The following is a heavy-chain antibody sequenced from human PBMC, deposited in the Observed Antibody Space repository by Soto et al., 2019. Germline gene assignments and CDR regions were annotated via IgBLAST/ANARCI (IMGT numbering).Heavy chain of an antibody. Sequence: EVQLVQSGAEVKKPGESLRISCKGSGYSFTRYWLRWVRQMPGKGLEWMGRMDPSDSYTNYSPSFQGHVTISADKSISTAYLQWSSLKASDTAMYYCARTSMQSRGYSYGHGGMDVWGQGTTVTVSS. J-gene: IGHJ6*02. CDR3: ARTSMQSRGYSYGHGGMDV. CDR2: MDPSDSYT. D-gene: IGHD5-18*01. V-gene: IGHV5-10-1*01. CDR1: GYSFTRYW.